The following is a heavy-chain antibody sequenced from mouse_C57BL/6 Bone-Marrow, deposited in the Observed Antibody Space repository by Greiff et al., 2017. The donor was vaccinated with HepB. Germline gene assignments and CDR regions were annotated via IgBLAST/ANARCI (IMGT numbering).Heavy chain of an antibody. CDR2: ISSGSSTI. J-gene: IGHJ4*01. D-gene: IGHD2-5*01. CDR1: GFTFSDYG. CDR3: ARNSIVTTRRYAMDY. V-gene: IGHV5-17*01. Sequence: EVQLQQSGGGLVKPGGSLKLSCAASGFTFSDYGMHWVRQAPEKGLEWVAYISSGSSTIYYADTVKGRFTISRDNAKNTLFLQMTSLRSEDTAMYYCARNSIVTTRRYAMDYWGQGTSVTVSS.